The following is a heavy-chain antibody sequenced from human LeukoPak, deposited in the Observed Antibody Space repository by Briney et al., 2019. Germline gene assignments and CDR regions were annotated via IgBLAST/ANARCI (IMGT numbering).Heavy chain of an antibody. J-gene: IGHJ4*02. D-gene: IGHD5-24*01. V-gene: IGHV3-7*02. CDR2: IKEDGSEK. CDR1: AFTFSTYW. Sequence: PGGSLRLSCAASAFTFSTYWMTWVRQAPGKGREWVANIKEDGSEKYYVASVRGRFTISRDNAKNSLFLQMNSLRAEATAVYYCASGRRRSKYWGQGTLVTVSS. CDR3: ASGRRRSKY.